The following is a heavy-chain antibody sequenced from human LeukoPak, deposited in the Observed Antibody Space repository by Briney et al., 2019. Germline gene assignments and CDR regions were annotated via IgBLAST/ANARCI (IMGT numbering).Heavy chain of an antibody. CDR2: INPNSGGT. Sequence: ASVKVSCKASGYTFTGYYMHWVRQAPGQGPEWMGWINPNSGGTNYAQKLQGRVTMTTDTSTSTAYMELRSLRSDDTAVYYCARASSGWYKDAFDIWGQGTMVTVSS. D-gene: IGHD6-19*01. V-gene: IGHV1-2*02. CDR1: GYTFTGYY. CDR3: ARASSGWYKDAFDI. J-gene: IGHJ3*02.